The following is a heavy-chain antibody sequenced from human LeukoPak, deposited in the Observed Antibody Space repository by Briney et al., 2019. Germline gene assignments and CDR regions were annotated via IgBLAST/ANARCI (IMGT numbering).Heavy chain of an antibody. V-gene: IGHV1-46*01. D-gene: IGHD5-12*01. CDR1: GYTFTAYH. CDR2: VDPGGVYT. J-gene: IGHJ4*02. CDR3: AKAGPTYSGKFYSFDL. Sequence: ASVKVSYRASGYTFTAYHIHWVRQAPGQGLEWVGTVDPGGVYTTYAEKFQGRVSVTGDTSTRTVYMDLSSLGSDDTAVYYCAKAGPTYSGKFYSFDLWGQGTLVTVSS.